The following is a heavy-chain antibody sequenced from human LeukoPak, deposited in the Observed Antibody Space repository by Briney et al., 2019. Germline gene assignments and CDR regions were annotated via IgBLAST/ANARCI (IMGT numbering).Heavy chain of an antibody. V-gene: IGHV3-21*01. J-gene: IGHJ3*02. CDR1: GFTFSSYS. Sequence: GGSLRLSCAASGFTFSSYSMNWVRQAPGKGLEWVSSISSSSYIYYSDSMKGRFTISRDNAKNSLYLQMNSLRAEDTAVYYCARGLRIVGANDAFDIWGQGTMVTVSS. CDR2: ISSSSYI. CDR3: ARGLRIVGANDAFDI. D-gene: IGHD1-26*01.